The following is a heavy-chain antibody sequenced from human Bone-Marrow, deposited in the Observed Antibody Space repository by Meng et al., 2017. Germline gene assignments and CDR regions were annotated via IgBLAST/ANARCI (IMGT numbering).Heavy chain of an antibody. CDR3: ARDEDISAAGKLFGDY. D-gene: IGHD6-25*01. CDR1: EYKIPAYK. J-gene: IGHJ4*02. Sequence: GAQVTKPWASRKLSCKPTEYKIPAYKIHWGRPAPGQGLDWMARINLKSGDTNNAQNFQARVNMTGDTSISTAYMELSGLRSDDTAMYYCARDEDISAAGKLFGDYWGQGTLVTVSS. V-gene: IGHV1-2*06. CDR2: INLKSGDT.